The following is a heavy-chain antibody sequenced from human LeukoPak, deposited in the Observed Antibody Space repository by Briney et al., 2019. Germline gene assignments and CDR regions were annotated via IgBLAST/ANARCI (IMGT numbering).Heavy chain of an antibody. CDR3: AKGAGTPLAEYFQH. CDR1: GGTFSSYA. J-gene: IGHJ1*01. Sequence: SVKVSCKASGGTFSSYAISWVRQAPGQGLEWMGGIIPIFGTANYAQKFQGRVTITADESTSTAYMELSSLRSEDTAVYYCAKGAGTPLAEYFQHWGQGTLVTVSS. D-gene: IGHD2-15*01. CDR2: IIPIFGTA. V-gene: IGHV1-69*13.